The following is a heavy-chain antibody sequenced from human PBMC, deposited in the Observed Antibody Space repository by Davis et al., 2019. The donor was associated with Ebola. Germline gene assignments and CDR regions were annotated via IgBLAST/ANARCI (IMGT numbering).Heavy chain of an antibody. Sequence: PGGSLRLSCAASGFTFSSYGMHWVRQAPGKGLEWVAFIRYDGSNKYYADSVKGRFTISRGNSKNTLYLQMNSLRAEDTAVYYCAKDEGEQWLRFRYYFDYWGQGTLVTVSS. CDR3: AKDEGEQWLRFRYYFDY. CDR1: GFTFSSYG. D-gene: IGHD6-19*01. CDR2: IRYDGSNK. V-gene: IGHV3-30*02. J-gene: IGHJ4*02.